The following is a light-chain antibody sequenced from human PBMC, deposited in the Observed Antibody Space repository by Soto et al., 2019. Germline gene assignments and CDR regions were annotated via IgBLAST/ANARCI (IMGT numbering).Light chain of an antibody. CDR1: QSLITRY. J-gene: IGKJ5*01. CDR3: QQDGTSPT. Sequence: EIVLTQSPGTLSLFPGERATLSCRASQSLITRYLAWYQQKPGQAPRLLIYGASSRATGIPDRFSGSGSGTDFTITISRLEPEDFAVYSCQQDGTSPTFGQGTRLEIK. V-gene: IGKV3-20*01. CDR2: GAS.